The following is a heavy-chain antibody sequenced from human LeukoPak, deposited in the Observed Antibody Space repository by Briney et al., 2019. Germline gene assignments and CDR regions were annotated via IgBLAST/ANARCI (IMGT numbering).Heavy chain of an antibody. CDR2: IYYSGST. Sequence: SETLSLTCTVSGGSVSSGSYYWSWIRQPPGKGLEWIGYIYYSGSTNYNPSLKSRVTISVDTSKNQFSLKLSSVTAADTAVYCCARQADYYDSSGYWGGSWFDPWGQGTLVTVSS. CDR3: ARQADYYDSSGYWGGSWFDP. J-gene: IGHJ5*02. D-gene: IGHD3-22*01. V-gene: IGHV4-61*01. CDR1: GGSVSSGSYY.